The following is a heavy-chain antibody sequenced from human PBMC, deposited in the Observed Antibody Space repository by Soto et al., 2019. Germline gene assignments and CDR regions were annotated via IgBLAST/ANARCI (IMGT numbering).Heavy chain of an antibody. CDR2: INGDGSST. CDR3: TRDAYYDFWSGYSAYYYYYMDV. D-gene: IGHD3-3*01. V-gene: IGHV3-74*01. J-gene: IGHJ6*03. Sequence: GGSLRLSCAASGFTFSSYWMHWVRQAPGKGLVWVSRINGDGSSTTHADSVRGRFTIPRDNTKNTIYLQMNSLRAEDTAMDYCTRDAYYDFWSGYSAYYYYYMDVWGKGTTVTVSS. CDR1: GFTFSSYW.